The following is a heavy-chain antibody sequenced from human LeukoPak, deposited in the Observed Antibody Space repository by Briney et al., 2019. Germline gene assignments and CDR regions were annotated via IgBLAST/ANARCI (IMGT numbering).Heavy chain of an antibody. Sequence: GGSLRLSCVASGFTFSTYSMNWVRQAPGKGLEWVSFISTSSNYIYYADSVKGRFTISRDNAKNSLYLQMNSLRAEDTAVYYCARDGITIFGVVPDYWGQGTLVTVSS. V-gene: IGHV3-21*01. CDR2: ISTSSNYI. D-gene: IGHD3-3*01. CDR1: GFTFSTYS. CDR3: ARDGITIFGVVPDY. J-gene: IGHJ4*02.